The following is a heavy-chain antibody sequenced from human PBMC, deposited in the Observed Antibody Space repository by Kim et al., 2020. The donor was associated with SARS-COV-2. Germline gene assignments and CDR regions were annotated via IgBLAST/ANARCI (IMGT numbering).Heavy chain of an antibody. J-gene: IGHJ4*02. V-gene: IGHV3-53*01. D-gene: IGHD3-10*01. CDR2: IYSGGST. Sequence: GGSLRLSCAASGFTVSSNYMSWVRQAPGKGLEWVSVIYSGGSTYYADSVKGRFTISRDNSKNTLYLQMNSLRAEDTAVYYCASQKGSGSYLFDYWGQGTLVTVSS. CDR3: ASQKGSGSYLFDY. CDR1: GFTVSSNY.